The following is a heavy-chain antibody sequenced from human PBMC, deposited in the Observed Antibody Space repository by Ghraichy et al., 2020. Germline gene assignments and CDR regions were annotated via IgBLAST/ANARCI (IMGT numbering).Heavy chain of an antibody. D-gene: IGHD1-7*01. CDR3: ARGINYFDP. J-gene: IGHJ5*02. Sequence: ASVKVSCKTSGYSFTNYGITWVRQAPGQGLEWMGWITTSKGNTHSAQKLQGRVTMTTDTSTSTVYMELRSLTYDDTAVYYCARGINYFDPCGQGTLVTVSS. V-gene: IGHV1-18*04. CDR1: GYSFTNYG. CDR2: ITTSKGNT.